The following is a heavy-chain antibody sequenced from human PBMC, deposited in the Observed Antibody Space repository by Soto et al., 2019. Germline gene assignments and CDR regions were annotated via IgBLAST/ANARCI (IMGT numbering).Heavy chain of an antibody. Sequence: LSLTCTVSGGSISSYYWSWIRQPPGKGLEWIGYIYYSGSTNYNPSLKSRVTISVDTSKNQFSLKLSSVTAADTAVYYCARDEVVGAFDIWGQGTMVTVSS. V-gene: IGHV4-59*01. D-gene: IGHD2-2*01. CDR1: GGSISSYY. CDR3: ARDEVVGAFDI. CDR2: IYYSGST. J-gene: IGHJ3*02.